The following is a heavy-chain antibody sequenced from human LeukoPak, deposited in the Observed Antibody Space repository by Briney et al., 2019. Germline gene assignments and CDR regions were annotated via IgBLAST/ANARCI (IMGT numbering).Heavy chain of an antibody. CDR2: IYYSGST. V-gene: IGHV4-30-4*01. D-gene: IGHD5-18*01. J-gene: IGHJ6*02. Sequence: SRTLSLTCTVSGGSISSGDYYWGWIRQPPGKGLEWVWYIYYSGSTYYNPSLKSRVTISVDTSKNQFSLKLSSVTAADTAVYYCARRVGYSYGLYYYYGMDVWGQGTTVSVSS. CDR3: ARRVGYSYGLYYYYGMDV. CDR1: GGSISSGDYY.